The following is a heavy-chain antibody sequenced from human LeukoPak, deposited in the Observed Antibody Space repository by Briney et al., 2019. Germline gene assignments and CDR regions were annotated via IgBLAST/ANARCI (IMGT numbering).Heavy chain of an antibody. CDR1: GYTFTSYG. V-gene: IGHV1-18*01. CDR2: ISAYNGNT. CDR3: AKERSRYGYRAGYFDY. D-gene: IGHD5-24*01. Sequence: ASVKVSRKASGYTFTSYGISWVRQAPGQGLEWMGWISAYNGNTNYAQKLRGRVTMTTDTSTSTAYMELRSLRSDDTAVYYCAKERSRYGYRAGYFDYWGQGTLVTVSS. J-gene: IGHJ4*02.